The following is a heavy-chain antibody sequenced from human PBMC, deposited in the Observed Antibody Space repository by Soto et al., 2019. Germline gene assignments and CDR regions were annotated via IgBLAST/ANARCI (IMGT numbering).Heavy chain of an antibody. V-gene: IGHV3-7*01. CDR2: VNEDGSRR. CDR1: GFTFSNYW. CDR3: ARDPGGFDY. D-gene: IGHD3-10*01. J-gene: IGHJ4*02. Sequence: GGSLRLSCAASGFTFSNYWMTWVRQTPGKGLEWVANVNEDGSRRYYVDSVKGRFTISRDNAENSLYLQMNSLRVEDTAIYYCARDPGGFDYWGQGTLVTVSS.